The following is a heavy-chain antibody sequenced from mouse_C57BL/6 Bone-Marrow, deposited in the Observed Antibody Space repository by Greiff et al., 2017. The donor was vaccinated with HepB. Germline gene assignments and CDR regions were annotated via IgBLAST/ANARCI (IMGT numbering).Heavy chain of an antibody. D-gene: IGHD1-1*01. CDR2: ISNLAYSI. CDR3: ARHDDTTVVGDFDV. CDR1: GFTFSDYG. Sequence: EVKLVESGGGLVQPGGSLKLSCAASGFTFSDYGMAWVRQAPRKGPEWVAFISNLAYSIYYADTVTGRFTISRENAKNTLYLEMSSLRSEDTAMYYCARHDDTTVVGDFDVWGTGTTVTVSS. J-gene: IGHJ1*03. V-gene: IGHV5-15*01.